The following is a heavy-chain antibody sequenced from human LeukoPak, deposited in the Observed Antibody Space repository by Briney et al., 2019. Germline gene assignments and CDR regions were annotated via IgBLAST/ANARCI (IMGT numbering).Heavy chain of an antibody. V-gene: IGHV1-2*02. D-gene: IGHD2-2*01. J-gene: IGHJ4*02. CDR1: GYTFTGYY. CDR2: INPNSGGT. Sequence: ASVKVSCKASGYTFTGYYMHWVRQAPGQGLEWMGWINPNSGGTNYVQKFQGRVTMTRDTSISTAYMELSRLRSDDTAVYYCARGVGYCSSTSCYSLRAFDYWGQGTLVTVSS. CDR3: ARGVGYCSSTSCYSLRAFDY.